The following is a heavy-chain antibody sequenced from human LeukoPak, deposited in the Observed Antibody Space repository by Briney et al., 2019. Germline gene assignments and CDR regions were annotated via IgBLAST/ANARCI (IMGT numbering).Heavy chain of an antibody. V-gene: IGHV1-18*01. J-gene: IGHJ3*02. CDR2: ISAYNGNT. CDR1: GYTFTSYG. Sequence: ASVKVSCKASGYTFTSYGISWVRQAPGQGLEWMGWISAYNGNTNYAQKLQGRVTMTTDTSTSTAYMELRSLRSDDTAVYYCARDIVLMVYAIGDAFDIWGQGTMVTVSS. CDR3: ARDIVLMVYAIGDAFDI. D-gene: IGHD2-8*01.